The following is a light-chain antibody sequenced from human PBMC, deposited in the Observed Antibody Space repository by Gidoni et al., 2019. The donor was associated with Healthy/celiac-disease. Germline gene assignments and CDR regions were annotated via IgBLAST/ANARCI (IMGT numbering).Light chain of an antibody. CDR2: DAS. V-gene: IGKV3-11*01. CDR3: QQRSNWLWT. J-gene: IGKJ1*01. Sequence: EIVLTQSPATLSLSPGESATLSCRASLSVSSYLTWYQQKPGQAPRLLIYDASNWATGIPARFSGSGSGTDFTLTISSLEPEDFAVYYCQQRSNWLWTFGQGTKVEIK. CDR1: LSVSSY.